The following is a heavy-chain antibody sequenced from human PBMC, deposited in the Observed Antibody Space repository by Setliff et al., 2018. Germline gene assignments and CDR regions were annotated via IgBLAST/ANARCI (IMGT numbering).Heavy chain of an antibody. CDR1: GFTFSNYA. CDR2: ITGGGGST. Sequence: GGSLRLSCAASGFTFSNYAMSWVRRAPGKGLAWVSGITGGGGSTYYADPVKGRFTISRGNSKNTLYLQMNSLRAEDTAVYYCAKDRAIVATISRLWGQGTLVTVS. J-gene: IGHJ4*02. CDR3: AKDRAIVATISRL. D-gene: IGHD5-12*01. V-gene: IGHV3-23*01.